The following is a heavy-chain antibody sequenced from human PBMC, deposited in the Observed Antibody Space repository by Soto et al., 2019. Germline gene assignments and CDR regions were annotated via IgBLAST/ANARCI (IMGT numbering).Heavy chain of an antibody. Sequence: EVHLVESGGGLVKPGGSLRLSCAVSGFTFSSCTMNWFLQAPGKGLEWVSSSSPSTSHIYYADSVKGRFTISRDNAKNPLFLQLKRLRDEATAVYYCSGCSGGACHQNYGMDVWGQGTTVTVSS. CDR3: SGCSGGACHQNYGMDV. V-gene: IGHV3-21*01. J-gene: IGHJ6*02. CDR1: GFTFSSCT. D-gene: IGHD2-15*01. CDR2: SSPSTSHI.